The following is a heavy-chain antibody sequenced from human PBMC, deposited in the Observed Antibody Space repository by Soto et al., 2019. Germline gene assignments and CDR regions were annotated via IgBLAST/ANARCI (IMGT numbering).Heavy chain of an antibody. CDR2: ISGSGGST. Sequence: EVQLLESGGGLVQPGGSLRLSCAASGFTFSSYAMSWVRQAPGKGLEWVSAISGSGGSTYYADSVKGRFTISRDNSKNTLYLQMNSLRAEDTAVYYCAKDAGGSWGGYYYYYMDVWGKGTTVTVSS. CDR3: AKDAGGSWGGYYYYYMDV. D-gene: IGHD3-10*01. V-gene: IGHV3-23*01. J-gene: IGHJ6*03. CDR1: GFTFSSYA.